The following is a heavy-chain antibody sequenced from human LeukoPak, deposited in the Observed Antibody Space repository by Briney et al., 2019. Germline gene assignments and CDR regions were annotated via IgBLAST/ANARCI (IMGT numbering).Heavy chain of an antibody. Sequence: GASVKVSCKASGCTFTSYDLNWVRQATGQGLEWMGWVSPNSGNTGYAQKFQGRVTMTRDTSISTVYMELSSLRSEDTAVYYCARGVGYCSGGNCYGVGSSDYWGQGTLVTVSS. D-gene: IGHD2-15*01. CDR3: ARGVGYCSGGNCYGVGSSDY. CDR2: VSPNSGNT. V-gene: IGHV1-8*01. J-gene: IGHJ4*02. CDR1: GCTFTSYD.